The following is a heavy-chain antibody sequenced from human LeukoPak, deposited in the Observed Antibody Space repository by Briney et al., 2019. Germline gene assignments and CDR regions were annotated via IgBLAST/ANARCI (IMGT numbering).Heavy chain of an antibody. Sequence: PSETLSLTCTVSGGSISSYYWSWIRQPPVKGLEWIGYIYYSGSTNYNPSLKSRVTISVDTSKNLFSLKLSSVTAADTAVYYCASSLSPEDAFDIWGQGTMVTVSS. V-gene: IGHV4-59*01. CDR1: GGSISSYY. J-gene: IGHJ3*02. CDR3: ASSLSPEDAFDI. D-gene: IGHD1-14*01. CDR2: IYYSGST.